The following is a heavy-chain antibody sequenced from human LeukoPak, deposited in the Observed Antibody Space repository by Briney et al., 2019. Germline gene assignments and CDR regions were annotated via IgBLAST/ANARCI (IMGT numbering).Heavy chain of an antibody. J-gene: IGHJ4*02. V-gene: IGHV4-34*01. CDR2: INHSGST. CDR1: GGSFSGYY. CDR3: ARVAGYSYGYHFDY. D-gene: IGHD5-18*01. Sequence: SETLSLTCAVYGGSFSGYYWSWIRQPPGKGLEWIGEINHSGSTNYNPSLKSRVTISVDTSKNQFSLELSSVTAADTAVYYCARVAGYSYGYHFDYWGQGTLVTVSS.